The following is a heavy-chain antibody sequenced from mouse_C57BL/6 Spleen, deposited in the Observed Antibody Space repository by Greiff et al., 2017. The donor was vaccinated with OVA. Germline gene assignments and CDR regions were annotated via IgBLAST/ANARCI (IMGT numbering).Heavy chain of an antibody. D-gene: IGHD1-1*01. V-gene: IGHV1-82*01. CDR3: ARDYYGSSYVRYFDY. CDR1: GYAFSSSW. J-gene: IGHJ2*01. CDR2: IYPGDGDT. Sequence: VKLVESGPELVKPGASVKISCKASGYAFSSSWMNWVKQRPGKGLEWIGRIYPGDGDTNYNGKFKGKATLTADKSSSTAYMQLSSLTSEDSAVYFCARDYYGSSYVRYFDYWGQGTTLTVSS.